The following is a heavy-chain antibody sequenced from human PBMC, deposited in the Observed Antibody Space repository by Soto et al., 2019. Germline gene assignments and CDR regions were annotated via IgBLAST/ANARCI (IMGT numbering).Heavy chain of an antibody. CDR2: ISGSGGST. Sequence: GGSLRLSCAASGFTFSSYAMSWVRQAPGKGLEWVSAISGSGGSTYYADSVKGRFTISRDNSKNTLYLQMNSLRAEDTAVYYCAKGVTMIVVVIDAFDIWGQGTMVTVSS. V-gene: IGHV3-23*01. CDR3: AKGVTMIVVVIDAFDI. J-gene: IGHJ3*02. D-gene: IGHD3-22*01. CDR1: GFTFSSYA.